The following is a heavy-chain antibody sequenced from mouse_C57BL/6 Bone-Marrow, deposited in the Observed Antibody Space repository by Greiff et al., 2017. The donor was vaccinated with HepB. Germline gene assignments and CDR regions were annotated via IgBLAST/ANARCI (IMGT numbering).Heavy chain of an antibody. J-gene: IGHJ3*01. V-gene: IGHV3-6*01. CDR2: ISYDGSN. CDR3: ARECAY. CDR1: GYSITSGYY. Sequence: EVQRVESGPGLVKPSQSLSLTCSVTGYSITSGYYWNWIRQFPGNKLEWMGYISYDGSNNYNPSLKNRISITRDTSKNQFFLKLNSVTTEDTATYYCARECAYWGQGTLVTVSA.